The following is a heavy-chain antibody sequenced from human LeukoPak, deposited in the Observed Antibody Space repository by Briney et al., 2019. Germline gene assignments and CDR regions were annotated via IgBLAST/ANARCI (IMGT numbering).Heavy chain of an antibody. CDR1: GFTFSSYA. V-gene: IGHV3-23*01. D-gene: IGHD3-16*01. J-gene: IGHJ4*02. CDR2: ITGGGGST. CDR3: AKGGRFEPFDC. Sequence: QSGGSLRLSCAASGFTFSSYAMSWVRQAPGKGLEWVSGITGGGGSTYYADSVKGRFTISRDNSKNTLYLQMNSLRAEDTAVYYCAKGGRFEPFDCWGQGTLVTVSS.